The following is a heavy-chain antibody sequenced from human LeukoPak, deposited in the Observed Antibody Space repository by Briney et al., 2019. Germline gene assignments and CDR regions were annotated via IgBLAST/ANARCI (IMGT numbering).Heavy chain of an antibody. CDR1: GGSISSYY. V-gene: IGHV4-4*07. CDR2: IYTSGRT. D-gene: IGHD1-26*01. Sequence: PSETLSLTCTVSGGSISSYYWSWIRQPAGKGLEWIGRIYTSGRTNYNPSLKSRVTMSVDTSKNQFSLKLSSVTAADTAVYYCARVPVNIWENWFDPWGQGTLVTVSS. J-gene: IGHJ5*02. CDR3: ARVPVNIWENWFDP.